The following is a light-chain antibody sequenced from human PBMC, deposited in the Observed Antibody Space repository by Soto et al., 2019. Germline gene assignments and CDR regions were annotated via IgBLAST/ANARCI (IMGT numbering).Light chain of an antibody. J-gene: IGLJ1*01. Sequence: QSALTQPASVSGSPGRSITISCTGTSSDIGGYDFVSWYQQHPGKAPKLMIYDVNNRPSGISDRFSGSKSGNTASLTISDLQADDEADYYCSSYTSSSIYVSGAGTKVTVL. CDR2: DVN. V-gene: IGLV2-14*03. CDR1: SSDIGGYDF. CDR3: SSYTSSSIYV.